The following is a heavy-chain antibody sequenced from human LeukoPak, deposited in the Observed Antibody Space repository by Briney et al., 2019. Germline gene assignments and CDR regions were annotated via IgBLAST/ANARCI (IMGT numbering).Heavy chain of an antibody. Sequence: GGSLRLSCAASGFVLSNYAMSWVRQAPGKGLEWVSTISASGSRTYYTDSVKGRFSISRDNSRNTMYLQMNSLRAEDTAIYYCAKHPQGAAGAHFDYWGQGTLVTVSS. V-gene: IGHV3-23*01. J-gene: IGHJ4*02. CDR1: GFVLSNYA. CDR3: AKHPQGAAGAHFDY. CDR2: ISASGSRT. D-gene: IGHD6-13*01.